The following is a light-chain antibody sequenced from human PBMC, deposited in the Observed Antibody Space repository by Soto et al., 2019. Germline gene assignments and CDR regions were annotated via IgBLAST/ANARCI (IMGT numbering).Light chain of an antibody. V-gene: IGKV3-11*01. J-gene: IGKJ1*01. CDR1: QSVXNY. CDR3: QQRRNGPPT. CDR2: NAS. Sequence: IELTKSAATLSLSPGERATLACMASQSVXNYFVWYKPKPGQAPRLLXANASNMATGSPARLSGSGSVTDFTLTISSLDPEYFAFYYCQQRRNGPPTFGQGTKVDIK.